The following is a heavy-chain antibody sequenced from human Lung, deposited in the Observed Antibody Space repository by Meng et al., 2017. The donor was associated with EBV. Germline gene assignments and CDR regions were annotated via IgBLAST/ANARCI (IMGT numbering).Heavy chain of an antibody. Sequence: QVQLEESGGGVVQPGRSLRLSCAASGFTLRSYGMHWVRQAPGKGLEWVAVISYDGSNKYYADSVKGRFTISRDNSKNTLYLQMNSLRAEDTAVYYCARGDYIWGSFPDYWGQGTLVTVAS. CDR2: ISYDGSNK. CDR3: ARGDYIWGSFPDY. D-gene: IGHD3-16*01. V-gene: IGHV3-30*03. CDR1: GFTLRSYG. J-gene: IGHJ4*02.